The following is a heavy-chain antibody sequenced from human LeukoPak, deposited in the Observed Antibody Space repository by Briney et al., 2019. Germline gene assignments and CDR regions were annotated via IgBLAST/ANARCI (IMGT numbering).Heavy chain of an antibody. D-gene: IGHD3-22*01. Sequence: PGRSLRLSCAASGFTFSSYAMHWVRQAPGKGLEWVSSISSSSSYIYYADSVKGRFTISRDNAKNSLYLQMNSLRAEDTAVYNCARDSGYQGYFDLWGRGALVTVSS. CDR2: ISSSSSYI. V-gene: IGHV3-21*01. CDR1: GFTFSSYA. J-gene: IGHJ2*01. CDR3: ARDSGYQGYFDL.